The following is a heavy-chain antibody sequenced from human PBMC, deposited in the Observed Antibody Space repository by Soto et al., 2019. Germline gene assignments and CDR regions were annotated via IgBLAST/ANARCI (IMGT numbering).Heavy chain of an antibody. CDR3: ARGSGSYYYGMDV. CDR1: GYNFASYW. Sequence: PGESLKISCQGSGYNFASYWISWVRQMPGKGLEWMGRIDPIDSYTNYSPSFQGHVTISADKSISAAYLQWSSLKASDTAVYYCARGSGSYYYGMDVWGQGTTVTVSS. CDR2: IDPIDSYT. D-gene: IGHD1-26*01. J-gene: IGHJ6*02. V-gene: IGHV5-10-1*01.